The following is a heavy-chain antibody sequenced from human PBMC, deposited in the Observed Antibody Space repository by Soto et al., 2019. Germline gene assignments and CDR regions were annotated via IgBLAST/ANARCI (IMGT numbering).Heavy chain of an antibody. CDR2: IYFTGNT. CDR1: GGSITSSSHF. J-gene: IGHJ5*02. D-gene: IGHD6-25*01. CDR3: AGQTFTIAAASYGRSNWFDP. Sequence: SETLSLTCSASGGSITSSSHFWGWVRQPPGKGLEWLGTIYFTGNTYYTPSLKSRLTMSIDTSKNEFSLRLNSVTAAETAVYYCAGQTFTIAAASYGRSNWFDPWGPGTLVTVSS. V-gene: IGHV4-39*01.